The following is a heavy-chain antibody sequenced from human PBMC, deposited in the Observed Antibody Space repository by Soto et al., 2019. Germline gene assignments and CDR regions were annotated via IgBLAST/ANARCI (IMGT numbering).Heavy chain of an antibody. Sequence: QLQLQESGPGLVKPSETLSLTCTVSGGSISSSSYYWGWIRQPPGKGLEWIGSIYYSGSTYYNPSRKSRVTISVDTSKNQFSLKLSSVTAADTAVYYCARPTTTVTTGDAFDIWGQGTMVTVSS. CDR2: IYYSGST. CDR3: ARPTTTVTTGDAFDI. D-gene: IGHD4-17*01. CDR1: GGSISSSSYY. J-gene: IGHJ3*02. V-gene: IGHV4-39*01.